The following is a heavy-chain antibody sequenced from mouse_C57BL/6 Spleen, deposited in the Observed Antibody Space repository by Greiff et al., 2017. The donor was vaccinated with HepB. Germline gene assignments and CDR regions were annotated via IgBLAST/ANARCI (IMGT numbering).Heavy chain of an antibody. CDR2: IDPSDSYT. D-gene: IGHD6-2*01. CDR1: GYTFTSYW. CDR3: ARVSYHAGSPYYFDY. Sequence: QVQLQQPGAELVMPGASVKLSCKASGYTFTSYWMHWVKQRPGQGLEWIGEIDPSDSYTNYNQKFKGKSTLTVDKSSSTAYMQLSSLTSEDSAVYYCARVSYHAGSPYYFDYWGQGTTLTVSS. V-gene: IGHV1-69*01. J-gene: IGHJ2*01.